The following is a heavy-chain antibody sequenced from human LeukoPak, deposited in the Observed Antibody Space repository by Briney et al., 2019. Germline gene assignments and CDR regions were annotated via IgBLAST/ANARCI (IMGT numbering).Heavy chain of an antibody. V-gene: IGHV4-31*03. CDR1: GDSISTSAYY. D-gene: IGHD3-3*01. Sequence: SETLSLTCTVSGDSISTSAYYWSWIRQRPGTGLEWIAYIHYIGNAYSNPSLESRVTMSVDTSSNQFSLNVASVTAADTAVYYCARVRDDYFFDCWGQGILVTVSS. J-gene: IGHJ4*02. CDR3: ARVRDDYFFDC. CDR2: IHYIGNA.